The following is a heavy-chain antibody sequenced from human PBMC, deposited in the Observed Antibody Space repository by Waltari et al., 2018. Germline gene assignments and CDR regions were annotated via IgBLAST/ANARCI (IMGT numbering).Heavy chain of an antibody. D-gene: IGHD2-15*01. Sequence: EVQLVESGGGLVQPGGSLRLSCAASVFTFSDHYMAWVRQAPGTGLEGVAQSRNKAISYITEYAASVKGRLTISRDDSKNSLYLQMNSLKTDYTAVYFCARVRYCSGGFCYWTFDSWGQGTLVTVSS. CDR2: SRNKAISYIT. CDR1: VFTFSDHY. CDR3: ARVRYCSGGFCYWTFDS. V-gene: IGHV3-72*01. J-gene: IGHJ4*01.